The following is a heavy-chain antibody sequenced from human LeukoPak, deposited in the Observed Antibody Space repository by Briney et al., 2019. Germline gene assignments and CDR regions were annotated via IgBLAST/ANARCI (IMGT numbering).Heavy chain of an antibody. CDR1: GFTLSSYS. CDR2: IISSSSYI. J-gene: IGHJ4*02. D-gene: IGHD6-19*01. V-gene: IGHV3-21*01. CDR3: ARDGGGWSFDY. Sequence: GGSLRLSCAASGFTLSSYSMNWVRQAPGKGLEGVSSIISSSSYIYYADSVKGRFTISRDNAKSSLYLQMNSLRAEDTAVYYCARDGGGWSFDYWGQGTLVTVSS.